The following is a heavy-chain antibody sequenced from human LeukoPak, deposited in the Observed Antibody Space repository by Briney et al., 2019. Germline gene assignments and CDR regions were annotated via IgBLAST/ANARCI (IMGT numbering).Heavy chain of an antibody. D-gene: IGHD4-17*01. CDR2: ISSSSSYI. Sequence: GGSLRLSCAASGFTFSSYSMNWVRQAPGKGLEWVSSISSSSSYIYYADSVKGRFTISRDNAKNSLYLQMNSLRAEDTAVYYCARVDYGDYDGAPYFDYWGQGTLVTVSS. V-gene: IGHV3-21*01. CDR1: GFTFSSYS. CDR3: ARVDYGDYDGAPYFDY. J-gene: IGHJ4*02.